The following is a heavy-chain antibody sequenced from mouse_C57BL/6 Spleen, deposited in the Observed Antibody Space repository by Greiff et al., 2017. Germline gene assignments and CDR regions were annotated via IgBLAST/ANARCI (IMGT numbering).Heavy chain of an antibody. CDR2: INPNNGGT. D-gene: IGHD1-1*01. CDR3: ARWSTTVVATHYFDY. Sequence: EVQLQQSGPELVKPGASVKMSCKASGYTFTDYNMHWVKQSHGKSLEWIGYINPNNGGTSYNQKFKGKDTLTVNKSSSTAYMELRSLTSEESAVYDCARWSTTVVATHYFDYWGQGTTLTVSS. J-gene: IGHJ2*01. V-gene: IGHV1-22*01. CDR1: GYTFTDYN.